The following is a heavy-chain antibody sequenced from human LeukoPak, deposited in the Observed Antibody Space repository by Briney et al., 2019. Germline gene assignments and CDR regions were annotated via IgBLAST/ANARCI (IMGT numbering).Heavy chain of an antibody. J-gene: IGHJ6*02. CDR2: IDGDGSTT. CDR1: GFTFSDYW. D-gene: IGHD2-2*01. V-gene: IGHV3-74*01. Sequence: GGSLRLSCAASGFTFSDYWMHWVRQAPGKGLVWVSRIDGDGSTTNYVDSVKGRFTISRDNSKNTLYLQMNSLRAEDTAVYYCAKRYCSSTSCDFYYYYVMDVWGQGTTVTVSS. CDR3: AKRYCSSTSCDFYYYYVMDV.